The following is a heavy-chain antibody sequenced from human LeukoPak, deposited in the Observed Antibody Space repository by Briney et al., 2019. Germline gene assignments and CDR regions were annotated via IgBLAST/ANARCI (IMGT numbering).Heavy chain of an antibody. CDR1: GGSISNYY. CDR2: IYYSGST. D-gene: IGHD5-18*01. J-gene: IGHJ3*02. V-gene: IGHV4-59*05. CDR3: ARSSGAAMVFYAFDI. Sequence: PSETLSLTCTVSGGSISNYYWSWIRQPPGKGLGWIGSIYYSGSTYYNPSLKSRVTISVDTSKNQFSLKLSSVTAADTAVYYCARSSGAAMVFYAFDIWGQGTMVTVSS.